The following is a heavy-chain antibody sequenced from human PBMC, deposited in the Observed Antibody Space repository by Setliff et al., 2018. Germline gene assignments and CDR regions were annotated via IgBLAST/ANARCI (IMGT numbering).Heavy chain of an antibody. Sequence: PSETLSLTCTVSGGSISSGTYYWSWIRQPAGKGLEWIGRIYTSGSTNYNPSLKSRVTISVDTSRNQFSLKLSSVIAADTAAYYCRFWSGYYKNDYWGQGTLVTVSS. CDR2: IYTSGST. V-gene: IGHV4-61*02. J-gene: IGHJ4*02. CDR3: RFWSGYYKNDY. D-gene: IGHD3-3*01. CDR1: GGSISSGTYY.